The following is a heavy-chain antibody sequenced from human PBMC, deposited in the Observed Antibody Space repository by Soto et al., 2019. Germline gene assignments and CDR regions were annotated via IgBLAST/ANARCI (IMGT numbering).Heavy chain of an antibody. CDR2: MNPNSGNT. D-gene: IGHD5-18*01. CDR3: ARGPALRGYSYGWWDFDY. J-gene: IGHJ4*02. CDR1: GYTFTSYD. V-gene: IGHV1-8*01. Sequence: QVQLVQSGAEVKKPGASVKVSCKASGYTFTSYDINWVRQATGQGLEWMGWMNPNSGNTGYAQKFQGRVTMTRNTSISTAYMELSSLRSEDTAVYYCARGPALRGYSYGWWDFDYWGQGTLVTVSS.